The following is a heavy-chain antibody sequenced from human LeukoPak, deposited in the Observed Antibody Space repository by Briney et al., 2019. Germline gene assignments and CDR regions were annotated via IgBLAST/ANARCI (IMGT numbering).Heavy chain of an antibody. V-gene: IGHV6-1*01. CDR3: ARGTASYYYYGMDV. Sequence: SQTLSLTCAISGDSVSSNSAAWNWIRQSPSRGLEWLGRAYYRSKWYNDYAVSVKSRISINPDTSKNQFSLQLNSVTPEDTAVYYCARGTASYYYYGMDVWGQGTTVTVSS. J-gene: IGHJ6*02. D-gene: IGHD6-25*01. CDR2: AYYRSKWYN. CDR1: GDSVSSNSAA.